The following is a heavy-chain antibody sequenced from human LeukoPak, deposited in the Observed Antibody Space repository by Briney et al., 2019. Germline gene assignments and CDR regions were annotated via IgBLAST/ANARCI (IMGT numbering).Heavy chain of an antibody. J-gene: IGHJ4*02. CDR2: ISSSSSYI. Sequence: PGGSLRLSCAASGFTFSSYSMNWVRQAPGKGLEWVSSISSSSSYIYYADSVKGRFTISRDNAKNSLYLQMNSLRAEDTAVYYCARRGYSGYELDYWGQGTLVTVSS. V-gene: IGHV3-21*01. CDR3: ARRGYSGYELDY. D-gene: IGHD5-12*01. CDR1: GFTFSSYS.